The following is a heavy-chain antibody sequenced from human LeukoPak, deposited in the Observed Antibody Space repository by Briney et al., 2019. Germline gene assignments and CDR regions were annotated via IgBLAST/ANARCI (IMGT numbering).Heavy chain of an antibody. CDR3: ARDESFDY. J-gene: IGHJ4*02. CDR2: IYSGGST. CDR1: AFTVSSTY. V-gene: IGHV3-66*01. Sequence: GGSLRLSCAASAFTVSSTYMNWVRQAPGKGLEWVSVIYSGGSTYYADSVKGRFTISRDNSKNTLYLQMNSLRGEDTAVYYCARDESFDYWGQGTLVTVSS.